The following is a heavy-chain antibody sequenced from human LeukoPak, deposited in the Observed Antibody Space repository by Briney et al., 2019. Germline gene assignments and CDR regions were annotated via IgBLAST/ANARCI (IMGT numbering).Heavy chain of an antibody. J-gene: IGHJ4*02. V-gene: IGHV4-34*01. Sequence: SETLSLTCAVYGGSFSGYYWSWIRPPPGKGLEWIGEINHSGSTNYNPSLKSRVTISVDTSKNQFSLKLSSVTAADTAVYYCASLNCSGGSCYSDPTFDYWGQGTLVTVSS. CDR2: INHSGST. CDR1: GGSFSGYY. CDR3: ASLNCSGGSCYSDPTFDY. D-gene: IGHD2-15*01.